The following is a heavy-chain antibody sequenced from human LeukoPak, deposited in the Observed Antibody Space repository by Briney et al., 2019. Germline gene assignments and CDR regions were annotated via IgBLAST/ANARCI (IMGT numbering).Heavy chain of an antibody. CDR2: INPSDGST. CDR3: ARDWGYCSGGSCYRGAFDI. J-gene: IGHJ3*02. Sequence: GASVKVSCKASGYTFTNYYLHWVRQAPGQGLEWMGIINPSDGSTSYAQKFQGRVTMTRDMSTSTVYMELSSLRSEDTAVYYCARDWGYCSGGSCYRGAFDIWGQGIMVTVSS. CDR1: GYTFTNYY. D-gene: IGHD2-15*01. V-gene: IGHV1-46*01.